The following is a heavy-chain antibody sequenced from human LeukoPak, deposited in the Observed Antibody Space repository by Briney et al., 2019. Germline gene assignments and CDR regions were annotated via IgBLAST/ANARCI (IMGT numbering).Heavy chain of an antibody. V-gene: IGHV3-23*01. J-gene: IGHJ5*02. Sequence: PGGSLRLSCAASGFTFSSYAMSWVRQAPGEGLEWVSAISGSGGSTYYADSVEGRFTISRDNSKNTLYLQMNSLRAEDTAVYYCAKDGPNYDILTGYYRGWFDPWGQGTLVTVSS. D-gene: IGHD3-9*01. CDR3: AKDGPNYDILTGYYRGWFDP. CDR2: ISGSGGST. CDR1: GFTFSSYA.